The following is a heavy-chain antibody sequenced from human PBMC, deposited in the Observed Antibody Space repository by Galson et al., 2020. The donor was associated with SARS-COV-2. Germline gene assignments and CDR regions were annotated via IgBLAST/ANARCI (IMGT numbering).Heavy chain of an antibody. CDR3: TRGGGSDYDY. V-gene: IGHV3-21*01. CDR2: ISIRSTYI. J-gene: IGHJ4*02. Sequence: NSGGSLRLSCAASGFTLSSYNMNWVRQAPGKGLEWVSSISIRSTYIYYADSVKGRFTISRDNAKNSLYLQMHSLGAEDTAVYYCTRGGGSDYDYWGQGTLVTVSS. D-gene: IGHD3-16*01. CDR1: GFTLSSYN.